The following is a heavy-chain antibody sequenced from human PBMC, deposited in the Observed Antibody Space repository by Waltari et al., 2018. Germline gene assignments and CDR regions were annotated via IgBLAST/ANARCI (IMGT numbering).Heavy chain of an antibody. CDR3: ARVVGSSWYVWGY. J-gene: IGHJ4*02. CDR1: GFTVSSNY. V-gene: IGHV3-53*02. D-gene: IGHD6-13*01. Sequence: EVQLVETGGGLIQPGGSLRLSCAASGFTVSSNYMSWVRQAPGKGLGWVSVNYSGGSTYYADSVKGRFTISRDNSKNTLYLQMNSLRAEDTAVYYCARVVGSSWYVWGYWGQGTLVTVSS. CDR2: NYSGGST.